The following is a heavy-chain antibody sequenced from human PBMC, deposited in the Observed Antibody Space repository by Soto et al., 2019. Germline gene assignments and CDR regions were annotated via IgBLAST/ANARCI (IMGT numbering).Heavy chain of an antibody. CDR1: GFTFSSYA. J-gene: IGHJ6*02. CDR2: ISYDGSNK. CDR3: ARVSVSGSYYYYGMDV. Sequence: GGSLRPSCAASGFTFSSYAMHWVRQAPGKGLEWVAVISYDGSNKYYADSVKGRFTISRDNSKNTLYLQMNSLRAEDTAVYYCARVSVSGSYYYYGMDVWGQGTTVTVSS. D-gene: IGHD1-26*01. V-gene: IGHV3-30*04.